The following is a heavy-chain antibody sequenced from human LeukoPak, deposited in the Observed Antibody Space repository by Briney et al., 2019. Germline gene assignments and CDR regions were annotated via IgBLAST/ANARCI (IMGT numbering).Heavy chain of an antibody. CDR3: ARSMPIIAAAGPAWFDP. D-gene: IGHD6-13*01. CDR2: IYYSGST. J-gene: IGHJ5*02. CDR1: GGSISSSSYY. V-gene: IGHV4-39*07. Sequence: SETLSLTCTVSGGSISSSSYYWGWIRQPPGKGLEWIGSIYYSGSTYYNPSLKSRVTISVDTSKNQFSLKLSSVTAADTAVYYCARSMPIIAAAGPAWFDPWGQGTLVTVPS.